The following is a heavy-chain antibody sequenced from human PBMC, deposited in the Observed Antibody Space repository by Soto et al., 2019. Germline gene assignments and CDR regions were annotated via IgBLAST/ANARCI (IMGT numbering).Heavy chain of an antibody. V-gene: IGHV4-4*02. Sequence: SETLSLTCDVSGGSISSSNWWSWVRQPPGKGLEWIGEIYHSGSTNYNPSLKSRVTISVDKSKNQFSLKLSSVTAADTAVYYCTIQRGYRSGQCWFDPWGQGTLVTVSS. CDR2: IYHSGST. CDR1: GGSISSSNW. D-gene: IGHD5-18*01. CDR3: TIQRGYRSGQCWFDP. J-gene: IGHJ5*02.